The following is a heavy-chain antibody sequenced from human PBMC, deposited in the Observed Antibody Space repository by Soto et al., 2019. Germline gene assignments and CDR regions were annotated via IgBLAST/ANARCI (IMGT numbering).Heavy chain of an antibody. CDR3: ASSAGFCSGGSCYDY. CDR2: IYSGGLT. Sequence: GGSLRLSCAASKLTVGSSYMTWVRQAPGKGLEWVSVIYSGGLTYYTDSVKGRFTISRDTSKNTLYLQMNTLRADDTAVYYCASSAGFCSGGSCYDYWGQGTLVTVSS. J-gene: IGHJ4*02. V-gene: IGHV3-53*01. CDR1: KLTVGSSY. D-gene: IGHD2-15*01.